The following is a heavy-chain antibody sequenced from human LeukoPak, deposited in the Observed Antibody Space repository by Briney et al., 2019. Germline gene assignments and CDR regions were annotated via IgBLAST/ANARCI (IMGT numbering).Heavy chain of an antibody. CDR3: ARDLLFACSSTSCYLSARFDP. D-gene: IGHD2-2*01. J-gene: IGHJ5*02. V-gene: IGHV1-69*13. Sequence: SVKVSCKASGRTFSSYAISWVRQDPGPGLEWMGGIIPIFGTANYAQKFQGRVTITADESTSTAYMELSSLRSEDTAVYYCARDLLFACSSTSCYLSARFDPWGQGTLVTVSS. CDR1: GRTFSSYA. CDR2: IIPIFGTA.